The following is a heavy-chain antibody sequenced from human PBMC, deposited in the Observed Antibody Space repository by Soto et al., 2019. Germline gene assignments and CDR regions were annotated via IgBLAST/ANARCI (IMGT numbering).Heavy chain of an antibody. CDR1: GFRFSNYV. D-gene: IGHD3-16*01. CDR2: INVGGYRP. V-gene: IGHV3-23*01. CDR3: LTDYDRAGYDGLI. J-gene: IGHJ4*02. Sequence: GGSLRLSCAASGFRFSNYVMTWVRQAPGKGLEWVSTINVGGYRPEYADSVRGRFTILRDNSKNTLYLQMSSLRVDDAAVYYCLTDYDRAGYDGLIWGQGTRVTFSS.